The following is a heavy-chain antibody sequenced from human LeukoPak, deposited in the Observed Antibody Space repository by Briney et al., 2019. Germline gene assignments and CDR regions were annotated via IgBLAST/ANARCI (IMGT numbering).Heavy chain of an antibody. Sequence: ASVKVSCEASGYTFTGYYMHWVRQAPGQGLEWMGWINPNSGGTNYAQKFQGRVTMTRDTSISTAYMELSRLRSDDTAVYYCARDLRGSYSLDYWGQGTLVTVSS. CDR2: INPNSGGT. V-gene: IGHV1-2*02. D-gene: IGHD1-26*01. J-gene: IGHJ4*02. CDR1: GYTFTGYY. CDR3: ARDLRGSYSLDY.